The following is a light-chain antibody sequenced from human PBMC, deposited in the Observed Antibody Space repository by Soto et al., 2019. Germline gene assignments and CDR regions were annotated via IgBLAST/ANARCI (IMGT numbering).Light chain of an antibody. CDR1: QSITYW. J-gene: IGKJ2*01. CDR2: DAS. Sequence: DIQMTQSPSTLSASVGDRVTITCRDSQSITYWLAWYQQKPGKPPKLLIQDASTLESGVPSRFSGSGSGTEFTLTISSLQPDDSATYYCQQYYDYSTFGQGTKLEIK. CDR3: QQYYDYST. V-gene: IGKV1-5*01.